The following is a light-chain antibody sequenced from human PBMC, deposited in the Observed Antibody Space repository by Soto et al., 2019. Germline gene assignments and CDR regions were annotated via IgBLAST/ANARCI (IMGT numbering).Light chain of an antibody. J-gene: IGKJ3*01. CDR1: QSIGSW. Sequence: DIQMTQSPSSLSASVGDRVNITCRASQSIGSWLAWYQQIPGKAPNLLIYDASSLERGVPSRFGGSGSGTEFTLTISSLQPDDFATYFCQQYNTYPFPFGPGTKVDIK. CDR2: DAS. CDR3: QQYNTYPFP. V-gene: IGKV1-5*01.